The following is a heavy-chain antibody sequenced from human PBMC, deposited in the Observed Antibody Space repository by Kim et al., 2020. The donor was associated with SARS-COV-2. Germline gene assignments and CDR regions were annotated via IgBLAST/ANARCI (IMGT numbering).Heavy chain of an antibody. V-gene: IGHV3-9*01. CDR2: ISWNSGSI. J-gene: IGHJ4*02. Sequence: GGSLRLSCAASGFTFDDYAMHWVRQAPGKGLEWVSGISWNSGSIGYADSVKGRFTISRDNAKNSLYLQMNSLRAEDTALYYCAKDAYYYGSGSYYFGYWGQGTLVTVSS. CDR3: AKDAYYYGSGSYYFGY. CDR1: GFTFDDYA. D-gene: IGHD3-10*01.